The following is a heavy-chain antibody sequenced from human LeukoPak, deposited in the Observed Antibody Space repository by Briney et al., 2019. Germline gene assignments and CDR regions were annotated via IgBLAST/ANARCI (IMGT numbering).Heavy chain of an antibody. V-gene: IGHV1-2*02. J-gene: IGHJ4*02. Sequence: GVSVKVSCKASGYTFTGYYMHWVRQAPGQGLGWMGWINPNSGGTNYAQKFQGRVTMTRDTSISTAYMELSRLRSDDTAVYYCARVNPVWNDDFGGDYWGQGTLVTVSS. CDR3: ARVNPVWNDDFGGDY. CDR1: GYTFTGYY. CDR2: INPNSGGT. D-gene: IGHD1-1*01.